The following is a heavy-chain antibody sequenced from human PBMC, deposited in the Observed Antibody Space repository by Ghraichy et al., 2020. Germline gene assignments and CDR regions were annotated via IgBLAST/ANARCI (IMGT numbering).Heavy chain of an antibody. CDR2: ISSTSSTI. Sequence: GALRLSCTASGFTFSDYSMNWVRQAPGKGLEWVSYISSTSSTIYQADSVKGRFTISRNNAENSLYLQMNSLRDEDTALYYCAGSGQFDYWGQGTLVTVSS. CDR1: GFTFSDYS. D-gene: IGHD2-15*01. V-gene: IGHV3-48*02. J-gene: IGHJ4*02. CDR3: AGSGQFDY.